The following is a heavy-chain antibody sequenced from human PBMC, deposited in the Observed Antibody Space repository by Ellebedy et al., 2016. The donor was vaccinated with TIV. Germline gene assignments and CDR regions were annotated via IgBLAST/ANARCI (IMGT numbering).Heavy chain of an antibody. Sequence: GESLKISCAASGFTFSSYSINWVRQAPGKGLEWVSSISSSSSYRYYADSVKGRFTISRDNAKNSLFLQMNSLRAEDTAVYYCAKDLWPLTVKPHYFDYWGQGTLVTVSS. D-gene: IGHD4-17*01. J-gene: IGHJ4*02. V-gene: IGHV3-21*04. CDR3: AKDLWPLTVKPHYFDY. CDR1: GFTFSSYS. CDR2: ISSSSSYR.